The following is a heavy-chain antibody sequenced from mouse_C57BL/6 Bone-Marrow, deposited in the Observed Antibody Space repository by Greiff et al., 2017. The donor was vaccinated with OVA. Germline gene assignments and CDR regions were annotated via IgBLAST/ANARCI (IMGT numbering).Heavy chain of an antibody. CDR2: ISSGSSTI. Sequence: EVKLVESGGGLVKPGGSLKLSCAASGFTFSDYGMHWVRQAPEKGLEWVAYISSGSSTIYYADTVKGRFTISSDNAKNTLFLQMTRLRSEDTAMYYCARQISPYDYFDYWGQGTTLTVSS. V-gene: IGHV5-17*01. J-gene: IGHJ2*01. CDR1: GFTFSDYG. D-gene: IGHD2-3*01. CDR3: ARQISPYDYFDY.